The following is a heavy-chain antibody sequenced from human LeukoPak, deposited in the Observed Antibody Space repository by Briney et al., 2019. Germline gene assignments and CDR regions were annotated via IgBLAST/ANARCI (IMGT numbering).Heavy chain of an antibody. J-gene: IGHJ4*02. CDR2: IYYSGST. Sequence: SETLSLTCTVSGGSISSSSYYWGWIRQPPGKRLEWIGSIYYSGSTYYNPSLKSRVTISVDTSKNQFSLKLSSVTAADTAVYYCARSPGYDILSSFDYWGQGTLVTVSS. CDR1: GGSISSSSYY. D-gene: IGHD3-9*01. V-gene: IGHV4-39*01. CDR3: ARSPGYDILSSFDY.